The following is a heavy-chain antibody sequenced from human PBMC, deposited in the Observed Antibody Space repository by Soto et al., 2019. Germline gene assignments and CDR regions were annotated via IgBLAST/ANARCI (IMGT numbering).Heavy chain of an antibody. V-gene: IGHV4-34*01. CDR3: ARGPTVTTGYYYYYYMDV. CDR1: GGSFSGYY. Sequence: SETLSLTCAVYGGSFSGYYWSWIRQPPGKGLEWIGEINHSGSTNYNPSLKSRVTISVDTSKNQFSLKLSSVTAADTAVYYSARGPTVTTGYYYYYYMDVWGKGTTVT. J-gene: IGHJ6*03. D-gene: IGHD4-4*01. CDR2: INHSGST.